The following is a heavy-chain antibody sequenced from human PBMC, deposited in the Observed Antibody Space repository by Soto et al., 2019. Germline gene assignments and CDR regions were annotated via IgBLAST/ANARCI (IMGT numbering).Heavy chain of an antibody. CDR3: ARGDYIAVAGTLLGYYYYYGMDV. CDR1: GGSISSYY. D-gene: IGHD6-19*01. J-gene: IGHJ6*02. V-gene: IGHV4-4*07. CDR2: IYTSGST. Sequence: QVQLQESGPGLVKPSETLSLTCTVSGGSISSYYWSWIRQPAGKGLEWIGRIYTSGSTNYNPSLKSRVTISVDTSKNQFSLKLSSVTAADTAVYYCARGDYIAVAGTLLGYYYYYGMDVWGQGTTVTVSS.